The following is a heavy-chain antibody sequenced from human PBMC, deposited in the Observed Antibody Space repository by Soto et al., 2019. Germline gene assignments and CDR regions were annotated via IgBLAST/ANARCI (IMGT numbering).Heavy chain of an antibody. CDR3: VHRVLRTLYGLVTTTALYFAN. D-gene: IGHD3-9*01. Sequence: QITLKESGPTLVKPTQTLTLTCTFSGFSLTTSGVGVGWIRQTPGRAPEWLALIYWDGDERYSPSLKSRLTLTKDAPRNQVVLTRDTMDPVDTATYYCVHRVLRTLYGLVTTTALYFANSGPGALVTFSS. J-gene: IGHJ4*02. CDR1: GFSLTTSGVG. V-gene: IGHV2-5*02. CDR2: IYWDGDE.